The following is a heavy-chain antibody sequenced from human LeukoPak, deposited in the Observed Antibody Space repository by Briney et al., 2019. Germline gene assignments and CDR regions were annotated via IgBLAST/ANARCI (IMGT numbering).Heavy chain of an antibody. D-gene: IGHD1-26*01. CDR3: AREGWDLLLSHYFDY. Sequence: GGSLRLSCAASGFTFSSYNMNWVRQAPGKGLEWVSSITSSSSYIYYADSVKGRFTISRDNAKNSLYLQMDSLRAEDTAVYYCAREGWDLLLSHYFDYWGQGTLVTVSS. J-gene: IGHJ4*02. CDR2: ITSSSSYI. CDR1: GFTFSSYN. V-gene: IGHV3-21*04.